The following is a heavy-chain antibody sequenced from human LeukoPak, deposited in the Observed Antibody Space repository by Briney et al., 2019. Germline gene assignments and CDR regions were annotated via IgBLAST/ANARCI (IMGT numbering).Heavy chain of an antibody. D-gene: IGHD6-19*01. V-gene: IGHV3-43*02. CDR2: ISGDDGST. Sequence: GGSLRLSCAAFGFTFDDYAMHWVRQAPGKGLEWVSLISGDDGSTYYADSVKGRFTISRDNSKNSLYLQMNSLRTEDTALYHCAKDRGWYDYWGQGTLVTVSS. J-gene: IGHJ4*02. CDR1: GFTFDDYA. CDR3: AKDRGWYDY.